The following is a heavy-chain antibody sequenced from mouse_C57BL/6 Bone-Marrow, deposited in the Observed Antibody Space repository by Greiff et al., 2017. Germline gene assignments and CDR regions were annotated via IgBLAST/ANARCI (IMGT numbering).Heavy chain of an antibody. CDR3: ARWGVGLGYFDY. CDR2: IHPNSGST. V-gene: IGHV1-64*01. Sequence: QVQLKQPGAELVKPGASVKLSCKASGYTFTSYWMHWVKQRPGQGLEWIGMIHPNSGSTNYNEKFKSKATLTVDKSSSTAYMQLSSLTSEDSAVYYCARWGVGLGYFDYWGQGTTLTVSS. CDR1: GYTFTSYW. D-gene: IGHD1-2*01. J-gene: IGHJ2*01.